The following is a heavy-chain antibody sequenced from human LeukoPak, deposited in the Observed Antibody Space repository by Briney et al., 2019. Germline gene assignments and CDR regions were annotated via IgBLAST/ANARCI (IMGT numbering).Heavy chain of an antibody. D-gene: IGHD1-26*01. V-gene: IGHV4-39*07. CDR3: ARGWVGAKLEFDY. CDR1: GGSISSSSYY. J-gene: IGHJ4*02. CDR2: IYYSGST. Sequence: SETLSLTCTVSGGSISSSSYYWGWIRQPPGKGLEWIGSIYYSGSTYYNPSLKSRVTISVDTSKNQFSLKLSSVTAADTAVYYCARGWVGAKLEFDYWGQGTLVTVSS.